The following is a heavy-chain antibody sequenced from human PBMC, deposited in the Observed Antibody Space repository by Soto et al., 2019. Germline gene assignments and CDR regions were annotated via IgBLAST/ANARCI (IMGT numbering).Heavy chain of an antibody. CDR1: GFTFSNYA. J-gene: IGHJ4*02. CDR2: TSYVGSNE. Sequence: GGSLRLSCTASGFTFSNYAMHWVRQAPGKGLEWVAITSYVGSNEYYADSVKGRFTISRDNSKNTLYLQMNSLRAEDTAMYYCARGPPYDDYSSYSWFDYWGQGNLVTVSS. CDR3: ARGPPYDDYSSYSWFDY. V-gene: IGHV3-30-3*01. D-gene: IGHD3-22*01.